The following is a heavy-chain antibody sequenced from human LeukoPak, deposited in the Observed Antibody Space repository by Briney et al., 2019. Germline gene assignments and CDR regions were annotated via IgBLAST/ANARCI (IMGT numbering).Heavy chain of an antibody. CDR2: IETDGKSA. CDR3: ARDYQGLHY. CDR1: GLTLSSYR. Sequence: GVSLSLSCAVSGLTLSSYRMHWVRQAPGQGLVWVSAIETDGKSATYADSVKGRFTISTDNAKNTLDFQMTGLRAEDKAVYFCARDYQGLHYWGQGTLVTVSS. J-gene: IGHJ4*02. V-gene: IGHV3-74*01. D-gene: IGHD3-16*02.